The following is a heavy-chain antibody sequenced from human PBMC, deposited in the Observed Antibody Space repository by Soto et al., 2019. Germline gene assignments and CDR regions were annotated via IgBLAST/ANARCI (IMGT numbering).Heavy chain of an antibody. V-gene: IGHV4-34*01. D-gene: IGHD3-3*01. CDR2: INHSGST. CDR1: GGSFSGYY. CDR3: ARGVEDDFWSGYTDYYYYGMDV. J-gene: IGHJ6*02. Sequence: PSETLSLTCAVYGGSFSGYYWSWIRQPPGKGLEWIGEINHSGSTNYNPSLKSRVTISVDTSKNQFSLKLSSVTAADTAVYYCARGVEDDFWSGYTDYYYYGMDVWGQGTTVTAP.